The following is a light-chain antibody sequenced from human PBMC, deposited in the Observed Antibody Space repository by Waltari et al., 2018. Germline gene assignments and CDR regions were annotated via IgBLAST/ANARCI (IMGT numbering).Light chain of an antibody. J-gene: IGLJ3*02. Sequence: QSALTQTRSVSGSPGQSVTISCTGTAAAVRGSSDVSWYQQHPGKAPKLIIYDIYKRPSGVPDRFSGSKSDNTASLTISGLQAEDEADFFCCAFAATPLFGGGTKLTVL. CDR1: AAAVRGSSD. CDR3: CAFAATPL. V-gene: IGLV2-11*01. CDR2: DIY.